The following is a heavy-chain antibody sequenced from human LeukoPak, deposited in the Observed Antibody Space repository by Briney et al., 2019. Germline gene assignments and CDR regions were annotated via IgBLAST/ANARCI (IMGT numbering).Heavy chain of an antibody. CDR1: GGTFSSYA. D-gene: IGHD5-18*01. J-gene: IGHJ4*02. Sequence: SVKVSCKASGGTFSSYAISWVRQAPGQGLEWMGGIIPIFGTANYAQKFQGRVTITADESTSTAYMELSSLRSEDTAVYYCATNPRGGSGYSYGPFDYWGQGTLVTASS. V-gene: IGHV1-69*13. CDR3: ATNPRGGSGYSYGPFDY. CDR2: IIPIFGTA.